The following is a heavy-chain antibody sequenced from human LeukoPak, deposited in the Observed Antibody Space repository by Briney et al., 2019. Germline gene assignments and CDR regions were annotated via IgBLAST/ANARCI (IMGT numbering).Heavy chain of an antibody. Sequence: SQTLSLTCTVSGGSISSGSYYWSWIRQPAGKGLEWIGRIYTSGSTNYNPSLKGRVTISVDTSKNQFSLKLSSVTAADTAVYYCARVRAGPYGSGSYNDYWGQGTLVTVSS. J-gene: IGHJ4*02. CDR1: GGSISSGSYY. CDR3: ARVRAGPYGSGSYNDY. D-gene: IGHD3-10*01. V-gene: IGHV4-61*02. CDR2: IYTSGST.